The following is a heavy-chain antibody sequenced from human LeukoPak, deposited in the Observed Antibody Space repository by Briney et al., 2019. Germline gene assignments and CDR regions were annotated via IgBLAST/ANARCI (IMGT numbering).Heavy chain of an antibody. V-gene: IGHV1-2*02. J-gene: IGHJ4*02. CDR2: INPNRGGT. CDR3: ARNFYYYDSSGYMPDY. Sequence: ASVKVSCKASGYTFTGYYMHWVRQAAGQGLEWMGWINPNRGGTNYAQKFQGRVTMTRDTANSTAYMELSRLRSDDTAVYYCARNFYYYDSSGYMPDYWGQGTLVTVSS. D-gene: IGHD3-22*01. CDR1: GYTFTGYY.